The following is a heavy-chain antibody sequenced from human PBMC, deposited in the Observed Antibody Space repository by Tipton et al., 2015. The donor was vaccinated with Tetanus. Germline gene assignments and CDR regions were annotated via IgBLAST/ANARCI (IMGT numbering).Heavy chain of an antibody. CDR3: ARIGWLQQNKPAFDI. CDR2: VHYRGST. J-gene: IGHJ3*02. Sequence: TLSLTCTVSGGSISRYYWTWIRQPPGRGLEWIGYVHYRGSTNYSPSLRSRVTHSVDTSKNQFSLKLSSVTASDTAGYYCARIGWLQQNKPAFDIWGQGTVVTVSS. V-gene: IGHV4-59*01. D-gene: IGHD6-19*01. CDR1: GGSISRYY.